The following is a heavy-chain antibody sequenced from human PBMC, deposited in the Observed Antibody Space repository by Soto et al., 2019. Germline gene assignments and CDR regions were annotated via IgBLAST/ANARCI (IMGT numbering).Heavy chain of an antibody. Sequence: QVQLVQSGAEVKKTGASVKVSCKASGYTFITYAIHWVRQAPGQRLEWMGWINGGNGNTKYSQKFQGSVTITRDTSASTAYMELSSLRSEDTAVYYCARDNGSGSYYPFDYWGQGTLVTVSS. CDR2: INGGNGNT. CDR3: ARDNGSGSYYPFDY. D-gene: IGHD3-10*01. CDR1: GYTFITYA. V-gene: IGHV1-3*01. J-gene: IGHJ4*02.